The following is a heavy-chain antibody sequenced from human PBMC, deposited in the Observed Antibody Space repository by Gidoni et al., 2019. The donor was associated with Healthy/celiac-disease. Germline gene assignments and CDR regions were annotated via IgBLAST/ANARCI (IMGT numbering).Heavy chain of an antibody. V-gene: IGHV3-64D*08. CDR2: ISSNGGST. CDR3: VKGHMVRGVIIRGDY. D-gene: IGHD3-10*01. CDR1: GFTFSRYA. J-gene: IGHJ4*02. Sequence: EVQLVESGGGLVQPGGSLRLSCSASGFTFSRYAMHWVRQAPGKGLEYVSAISSNGGSTYYADSVKGRFTISRDNSKNTLYLQMSSLRAEDTAVYYCVKGHMVRGVIIRGDYWGQGTLVTVSS.